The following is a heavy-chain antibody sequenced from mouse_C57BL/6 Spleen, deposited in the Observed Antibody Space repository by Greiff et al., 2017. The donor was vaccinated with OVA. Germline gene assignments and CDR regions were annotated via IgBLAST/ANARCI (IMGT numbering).Heavy chain of an antibody. CDR3: ARVPYYYGSPHYFDY. J-gene: IGHJ2*01. V-gene: IGHV5-4*01. D-gene: IGHD1-1*01. CDR2: ISDGGSYT. Sequence: EVHLVESGGGLVKPGGSLKLSCAASGFTFSSYAMSWVRQTPAKRLEWVATISDGGSYTYYPDNVKGRFTISRDNAKNNLYLQMSHLKSEDTAMYYCARVPYYYGSPHYFDYWGQGTTLTVSS. CDR1: GFTFSSYA.